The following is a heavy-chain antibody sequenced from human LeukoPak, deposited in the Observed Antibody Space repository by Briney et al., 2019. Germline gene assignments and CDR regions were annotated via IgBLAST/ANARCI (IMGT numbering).Heavy chain of an antibody. J-gene: IGHJ4*02. CDR2: IKGDGSET. CDR1: GFTLKNHW. V-gene: IGHV3-74*01. Sequence: PGGSLRLSCAASGFTLKNHWMHWVRQTPGKGLVWVSRIKGDGSETSDADSVKGRFIISRDNAKNTLFLQMSSLRAEDTAVYFCARDAVLGSGSLDYWGQGVLVTVSS. D-gene: IGHD3-10*01. CDR3: ARDAVLGSGSLDY.